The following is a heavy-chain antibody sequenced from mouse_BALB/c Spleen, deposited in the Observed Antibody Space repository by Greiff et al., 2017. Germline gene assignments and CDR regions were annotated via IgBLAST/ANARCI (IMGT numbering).Heavy chain of an antibody. Sequence: VQLKQSGAELVKPGASVKLSCTASGFNIKDTYMHWVKQRPEQGLEWIGRIDPANGNTKYDPKFQGKATITADTSSNTAYLQLSSLTSEDTAVYYCARGDYDYDGNFDYWGQGTTLTVSS. CDR1: GFNIKDTY. CDR2: IDPANGNT. V-gene: IGHV14-3*02. J-gene: IGHJ2*01. CDR3: ARGDYDYDGNFDY. D-gene: IGHD2-4*01.